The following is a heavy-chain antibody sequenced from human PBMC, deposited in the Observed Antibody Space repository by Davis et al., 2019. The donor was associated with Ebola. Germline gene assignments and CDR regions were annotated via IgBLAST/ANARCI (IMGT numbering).Heavy chain of an antibody. Sequence: GESLKISCAASGFAVDSRYLIWVRQAPGKGLEWVSSIYSGDNRNYADSVKGRCTISRDSSKNTLYLQISSLRAEDTATDYCASYNDWGQGTLVTVSS. CDR3: ASYND. J-gene: IGHJ4*02. D-gene: IGHD5-24*01. CDR2: IYSGDNR. V-gene: IGHV3-53*01. CDR1: GFAVDSRY.